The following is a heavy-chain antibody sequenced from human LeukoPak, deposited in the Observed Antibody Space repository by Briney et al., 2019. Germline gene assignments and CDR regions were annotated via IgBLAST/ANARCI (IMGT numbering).Heavy chain of an antibody. CDR1: GGSFSGYY. Sequence: ASETLSLTCAVYGGSFSGYYWSWIRQPPGKGLEWIGEINHSGSTNYNPSLKGRVTISVDTSKNQFSLKLSSVTAADTAVYYCARDKVGELLSGAGYFDYWGQGTLVTVSS. V-gene: IGHV4-34*01. J-gene: IGHJ4*02. D-gene: IGHD1-26*01. CDR3: ARDKVGELLSGAGYFDY. CDR2: INHSGST.